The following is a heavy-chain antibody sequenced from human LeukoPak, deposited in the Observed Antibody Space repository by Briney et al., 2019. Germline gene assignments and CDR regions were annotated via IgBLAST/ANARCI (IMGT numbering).Heavy chain of an antibody. D-gene: IGHD6-19*01. Sequence: ASVKVSCKISEYSLSYLSIHWVREAPGEGLEWMGGSDSENNKMVYSQKFQGRVTMTEDTSADTAYMELTSLRSEDTAVYFCATDRVYRSSGRSWGFFAYWGQGTLVIVSS. CDR3: ATDRVYRSSGRSWGFFAY. V-gene: IGHV1-24*01. CDR2: SDSENNKM. J-gene: IGHJ4*02. CDR1: EYSLSYLS.